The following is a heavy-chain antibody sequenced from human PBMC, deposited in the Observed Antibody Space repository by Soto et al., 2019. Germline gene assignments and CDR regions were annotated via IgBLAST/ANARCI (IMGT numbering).Heavy chain of an antibody. CDR3: AREDSIIIPAVSDF. D-gene: IGHD2-2*01. CDR2: ISKSDYT. V-gene: IGHV3-21*01. CDR1: GFAFNNYG. J-gene: IGHJ4*02. Sequence: GGSLRLACTVSGFAFNNYGINWVRQSPGKGLEWVSSISKSDYTYYSDSVKGRFAISRDNAKSSVSLQMNTLRVEDTAVYYCAREDSIIIPAVSDFWGQGTLVTVSS.